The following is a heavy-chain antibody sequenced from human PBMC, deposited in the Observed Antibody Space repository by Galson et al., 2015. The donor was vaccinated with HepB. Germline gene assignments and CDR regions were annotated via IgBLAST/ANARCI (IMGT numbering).Heavy chain of an antibody. CDR3: ARAACGGDCYGDYMDV. J-gene: IGHJ6*03. Sequence: SLRLSCAAAGFTCSDYYMNWIRQAPGKGLEWVSYISSSGGSRYADSVKGRFTISRDNARNSLYLQMSSLKAADTAVYYCARAACGGDCYGDYMDVWGNGTSVTVSS. D-gene: IGHD2-21*01. V-gene: IGHV3-11*01. CDR2: ISSSGGSR. CDR1: GFTCSDYY.